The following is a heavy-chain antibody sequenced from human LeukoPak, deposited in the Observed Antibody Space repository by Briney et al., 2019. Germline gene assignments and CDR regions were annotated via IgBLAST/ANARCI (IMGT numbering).Heavy chain of an antibody. CDR1: GGSFSGYY. J-gene: IGHJ4*02. CDR2: IYTSGST. CDR3: ARPYSSSWATYFDY. Sequence: TTSETLSLTCAVYGGSFSGYYWSWIRQPAGKGLEWIGRIYTSGSTNYNPSLKSRVTMSVDTSKNQFSLKLSSVTAADTAVYYCARPYSSSWATYFDYWGQGTLVTVSS. V-gene: IGHV4-59*10. D-gene: IGHD6-13*01.